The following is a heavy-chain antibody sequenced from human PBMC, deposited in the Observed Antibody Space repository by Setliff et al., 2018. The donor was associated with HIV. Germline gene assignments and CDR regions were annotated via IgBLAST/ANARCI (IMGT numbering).Heavy chain of an antibody. D-gene: IGHD2-21*01. Sequence: SVKVSCKASGGTFSNYAISWVRQAPGQGLEWMGGIIPIFGSTKYAQKFQGRVTITADESTSTADMELSSLRSEDTAVYYCARPDDYSSRRGYYYYMDVWGKGTSVTVSS. CDR2: IIPIFGST. J-gene: IGHJ6*03. CDR1: GGTFSNYA. CDR3: ARPDDYSSRRGYYYYMDV. V-gene: IGHV1-69*13.